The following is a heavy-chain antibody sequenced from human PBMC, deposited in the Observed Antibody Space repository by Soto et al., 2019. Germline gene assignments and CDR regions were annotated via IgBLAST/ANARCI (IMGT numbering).Heavy chain of an antibody. CDR2: IDWNSGRI. CDR3: IKESTPGGLDY. D-gene: IGHD3-10*01. Sequence: EVQLVESGGDLVQPGRSLRLSCAVSGFTFEDYAMHWVRQTPRKGLEWVSGIDWNSGRIGYGDSVKGRFTVSRDNDKNSLYLQMSNLRTEDTALYYCIKESTPGGLDYWGQGAQVTVSS. CDR1: GFTFEDYA. J-gene: IGHJ4*02. V-gene: IGHV3-9*01.